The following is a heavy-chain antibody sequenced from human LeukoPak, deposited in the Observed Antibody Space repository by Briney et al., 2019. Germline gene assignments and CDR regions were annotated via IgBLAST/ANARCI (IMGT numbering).Heavy chain of an antibody. J-gene: IGHJ4*02. CDR1: GGSISSYY. Sequence: SETLSLTCTVSGGSISSYYWSWIRQPPGKGLEWIGYIYYSGSTNYNPSLKSRVTISVDTSKNQFSLKLSSVTAADTAVYYCARDYYDSSGLSDYWGQGTLVTVSS. D-gene: IGHD3-22*01. CDR3: ARDYYDSSGLSDY. CDR2: IYYSGST. V-gene: IGHV4-59*12.